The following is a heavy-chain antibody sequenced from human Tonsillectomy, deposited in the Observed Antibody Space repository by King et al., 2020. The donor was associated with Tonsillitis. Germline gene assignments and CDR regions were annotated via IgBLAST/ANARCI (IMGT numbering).Heavy chain of an antibody. Sequence: VQLVESGGGVVQPGRSLRLSCAASGFTFSDYAMHWVRQAPGKGLEWGATISYDGSDKYYADSVKGRFTISRDNSKNTLFLQMNSLRAEDTAVFYCARGRYYYDISGYFDYWGQGTLVTVSS. CDR1: GFTFSDYA. J-gene: IGHJ4*02. D-gene: IGHD3-22*01. CDR2: ISYDGSDK. CDR3: ARGRYYYDISGYFDY. V-gene: IGHV3-30-3*01.